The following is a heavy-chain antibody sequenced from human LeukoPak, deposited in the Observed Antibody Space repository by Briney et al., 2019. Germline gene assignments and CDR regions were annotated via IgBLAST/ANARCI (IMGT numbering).Heavy chain of an antibody. J-gene: IGHJ6*03. CDR2: ISGSGGST. Sequence: GGSLRLSCAASGFTFSSYGMSWVRQAPGKGLEWVSAISGSGGSTYYADSVKGRFTISRDNSKNTLYLQMDSLRAEDTAVYYCAKESGYDYSDYYYYYMDVWGKGTTVTVSS. CDR3: AKESGYDYSDYYYYYMDV. CDR1: GFTFSSYG. V-gene: IGHV3-23*01. D-gene: IGHD5-12*01.